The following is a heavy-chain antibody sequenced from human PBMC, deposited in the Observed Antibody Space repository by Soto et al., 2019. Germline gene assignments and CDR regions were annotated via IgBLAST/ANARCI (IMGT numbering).Heavy chain of an antibody. CDR1: GGSISSSSYY. Sequence: SETLSLTCTVSGGSISSSSYYWGWIRQPPGKGLEWIGSIYYSGSTYYNPSLKSRVTISVDTSKNQFSLKLSSVTAADTAVYYCARLALPDNWFDPWGQGTLVT. CDR2: IYYSGST. J-gene: IGHJ5*02. V-gene: IGHV4-39*01. CDR3: ARLALPDNWFDP.